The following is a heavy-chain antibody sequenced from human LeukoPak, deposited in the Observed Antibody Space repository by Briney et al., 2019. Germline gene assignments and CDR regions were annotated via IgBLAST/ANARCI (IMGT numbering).Heavy chain of an antibody. Sequence: GGSLRLSCAASEFTSSAFWMSWVRRPPGKGLDYFSAISTSGGATYYADSVKGRFTISRDNSKNTLYLQMNSLRAEDTAVCYCAKAHSSSWPYYFDSWGQGTLVTVSS. D-gene: IGHD6-13*01. J-gene: IGHJ4*02. CDR2: ISTSGGAT. CDR1: EFTSSAFW. CDR3: AKAHSSSWPYYFDS. V-gene: IGHV3-23*01.